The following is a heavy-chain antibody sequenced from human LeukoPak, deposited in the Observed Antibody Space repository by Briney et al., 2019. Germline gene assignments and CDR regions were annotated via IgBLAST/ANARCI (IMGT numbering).Heavy chain of an antibody. Sequence: GGSLRLSCVASGFTFSNYWMHWVRQAPGKGLVWASRINRDGSNTNYADSVKGRFTISRDNAKNTLYLQMDSLTAEDRAMYYCATRAGTYYSLGYWGQGTLVTVSS. D-gene: IGHD1-26*01. CDR3: ATRAGTYYSLGY. V-gene: IGHV3-74*01. CDR1: GFTFSNYW. J-gene: IGHJ4*02. CDR2: INRDGSNT.